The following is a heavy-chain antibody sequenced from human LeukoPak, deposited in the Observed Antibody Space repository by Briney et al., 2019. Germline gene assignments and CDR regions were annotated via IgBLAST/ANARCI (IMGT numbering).Heavy chain of an antibody. CDR2: INPNSGGT. CDR1: GYTFTGYY. V-gene: IGHV1-2*02. D-gene: IGHD5-24*01. CDR3: ARGGEMATIYSWFDP. J-gene: IGHJ5*02. Sequence: ASVKVSCKASGYTFTGYYMHWVRQAPGQGLEWMGWINPNSGGTNYAQKLQGRVTMTTDTSTSTAYMELRSLRSDDTAVYYCARGGEMATIYSWFDPWGQGTLVTVSS.